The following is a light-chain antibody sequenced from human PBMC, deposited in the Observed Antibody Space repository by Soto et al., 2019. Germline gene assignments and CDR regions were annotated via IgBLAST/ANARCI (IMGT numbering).Light chain of an antibody. Sequence: QSALTQPASVSGSPGQSITISCTGTSSDVGGYNYVSWYQQHPGKAPKLMIYEVTDRPSGVSNRFSGSKSGNTASLTISGLQAEDEAEYYCSSYASSSTLDFGTGTKLTVL. V-gene: IGLV2-14*01. CDR1: SSDVGGYNY. CDR3: SSYASSSTLD. J-gene: IGLJ1*01. CDR2: EVT.